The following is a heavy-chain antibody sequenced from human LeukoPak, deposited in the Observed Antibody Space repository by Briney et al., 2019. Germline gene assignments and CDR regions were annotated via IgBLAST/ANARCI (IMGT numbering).Heavy chain of an antibody. CDR3: AIFAMVRGVILTDAFDI. Sequence: SVKVSCKASGGTFSSYAISWVRQAPGQGLEWMGGIVPIFGTANYAQKFQGRVTITADESTSTAYMELSSLRSEDTAVYYCAIFAMVRGVILTDAFDIWGQGTMVTVSS. J-gene: IGHJ3*02. CDR1: GGTFSSYA. V-gene: IGHV1-69*13. D-gene: IGHD3-10*01. CDR2: IVPIFGTA.